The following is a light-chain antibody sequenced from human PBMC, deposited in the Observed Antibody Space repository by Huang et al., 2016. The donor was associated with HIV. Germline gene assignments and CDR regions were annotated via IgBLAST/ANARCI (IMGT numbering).Light chain of an antibody. CDR3: HQYTKWPSWT. V-gene: IGKV3-15*01. CDR2: GAS. CDR1: QSVSRN. J-gene: IGKJ1*01. Sequence: EIVMTQSPGTLTVSPGERATLSCRASQSVSRNLAWYQQKPGQTPRLLIYGASTRATGIPARFSGSGSGTEFTLTISSLQSEDFGVYYCHQYTKWPSWTFGQGTKVEIK.